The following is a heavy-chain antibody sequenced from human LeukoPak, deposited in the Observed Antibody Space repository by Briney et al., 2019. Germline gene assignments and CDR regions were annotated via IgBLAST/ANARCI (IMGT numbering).Heavy chain of an antibody. D-gene: IGHD3-3*01. CDR1: GFTVITSY. V-gene: IGHV3-23*01. Sequence: SGGSLRLSCAASGFTVITSYMSWVRQAPGKGLEWVSAISGSGGSTYYADSVKGRFTISRDNSKNTLYLQMNSLRAEDTAVYYCAKAPLITIFGVVIPGWFDPWGQGTLVTVSS. J-gene: IGHJ5*02. CDR3: AKAPLITIFGVVIPGWFDP. CDR2: ISGSGGST.